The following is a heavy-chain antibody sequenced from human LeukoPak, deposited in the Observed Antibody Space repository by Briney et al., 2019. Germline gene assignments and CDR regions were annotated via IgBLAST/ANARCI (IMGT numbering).Heavy chain of an antibody. CDR1: GGSMTDSC. CDR3: TREGYDRSGYFLDF. CDR2: IYPSGRI. V-gene: IGHV4-59*12. J-gene: IGHJ4*02. Sequence: PSETLSLTCSVSGGSMTDSCWSWFRQAPGKGFEWLGFIYPSGRIEYSPSLRSRVSFSVATSRMEATVRLRSVTASDTAVYYCTREGYDRSGYFLDFWGQGILVSVSS. D-gene: IGHD3-22*01.